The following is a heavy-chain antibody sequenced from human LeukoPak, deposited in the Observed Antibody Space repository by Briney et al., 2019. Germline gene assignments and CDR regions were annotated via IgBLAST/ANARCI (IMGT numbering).Heavy chain of an antibody. CDR1: GGSISSYY. CDR3: ARENDFWSGYSPLRAFDI. J-gene: IGHJ3*02. V-gene: IGHV4-4*07. CDR2: IYTSGST. D-gene: IGHD3-3*01. Sequence: PSETLSLTCTVSGGSISSYYWSWIRQPAGKGLEWIGRIYTSGSTNYNPSLKSRVTMSVDTSKNQFSLKLSSVTAADTAVYYCARENDFWSGYSPLRAFDIWGQGTMVTVSS.